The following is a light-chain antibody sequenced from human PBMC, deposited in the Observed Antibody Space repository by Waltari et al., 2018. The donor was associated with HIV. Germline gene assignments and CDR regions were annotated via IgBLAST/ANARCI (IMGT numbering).Light chain of an antibody. Sequence: QSALTQSASVSGSPGQSITISCPGTSSHVVSYNLVSWYQQHPGKAPKVMIYEVSKRPSGVSNRFSGSKSGNTASLTISGLQAEDEADYYCCSYAGSSTFWVFGGGTKLTVL. J-gene: IGLJ3*02. CDR1: SSHVVSYNL. CDR2: EVS. CDR3: CSYAGSSTFWV. V-gene: IGLV2-23*02.